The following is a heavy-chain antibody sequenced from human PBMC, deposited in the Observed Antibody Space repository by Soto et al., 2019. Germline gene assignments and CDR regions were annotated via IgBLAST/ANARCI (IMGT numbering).Heavy chain of an antibody. CDR3: ARSSSGSHPFDY. CDR1: GFTFSSYG. CDR2: IWYDGSNK. D-gene: IGHD6-19*01. V-gene: IGHV3-33*01. Sequence: SLRLSCAASGFTFSSYGMHWVRQAPGKGLEWVAVIWYDGSNKYYADSVKGRFTISRDNSKNTLYLQMNSLRAEDTAVYYCARSSSGSHPFDYWGQGTLVTVSS. J-gene: IGHJ4*02.